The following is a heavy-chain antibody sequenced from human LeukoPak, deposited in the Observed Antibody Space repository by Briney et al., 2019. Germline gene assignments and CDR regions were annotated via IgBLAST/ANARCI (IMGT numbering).Heavy chain of an antibody. CDR3: ARTEESGYSYGYFGYYYYMDV. Sequence: PSQTLSLTCTVSVGSISSYSSSWIPQPPAKGLEYIWDIYYSGSTNSNPSPKSRVTISVYTSKNQFSLKLSYVTAADTAVYYCARTEESGYSYGYFGYYYYMDVWGKGTTGTVS. CDR1: VGSISSYS. V-gene: IGHV4-59*01. D-gene: IGHD5-18*01. J-gene: IGHJ6*03. CDR2: IYYSGST.